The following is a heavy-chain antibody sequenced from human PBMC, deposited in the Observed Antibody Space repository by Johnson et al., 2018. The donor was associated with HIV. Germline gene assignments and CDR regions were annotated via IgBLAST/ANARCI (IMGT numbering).Heavy chain of an antibody. D-gene: IGHD3-10*01. Sequence: VQLVESGGGVVQPGRSLRLSCAASGFTFSSYAMHWVRQAPGKGLEYVSAISSNGGSTYYANSVKGRFTISRDNSKNTLYMQMNSLRAEDTAVYYCAKDRGLSAFDIWGQGTMVTVSS. J-gene: IGHJ3*02. V-gene: IGHV3-64*01. CDR3: AKDRGLSAFDI. CDR2: ISSNGGST. CDR1: GFTFSSYA.